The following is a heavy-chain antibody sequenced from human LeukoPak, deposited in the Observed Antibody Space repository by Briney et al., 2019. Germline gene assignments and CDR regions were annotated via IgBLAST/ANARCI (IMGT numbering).Heavy chain of an antibody. Sequence: SETLSLTCTVSGGSINNYYWSWIRQPPGKGLEWIGYVDHTGSTNFNPSLNGRVSISRDTTKNLFSLRLRSVAAADTAVYFCARGRVSSSTWYSTYYYYFYMDVWGKGTTVTVSS. CDR2: VDHTGST. D-gene: IGHD1-1*01. J-gene: IGHJ6*03. V-gene: IGHV4-59*01. CDR3: ARGRVSSSTWYSTYYYYFYMDV. CDR1: GGSINNYY.